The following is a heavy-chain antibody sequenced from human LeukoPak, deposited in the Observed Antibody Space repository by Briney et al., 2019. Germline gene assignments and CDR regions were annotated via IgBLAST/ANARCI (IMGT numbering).Heavy chain of an antibody. CDR2: INPSGGST. V-gene: IGHV1-46*01. D-gene: IGHD3-16*01. J-gene: IGHJ4*02. CDR1: GGTFSSYA. CDR3: ARVLGPHFDY. Sequence: GASVKVSCKASGGTFSSYAISWVRQAPGQGLEWMGIINPSGGSTSYAQKFQGRVTMTRDTSTSTVYMELSSLRSEDTAVYYCARVLGPHFDYWGQGTLVTVSS.